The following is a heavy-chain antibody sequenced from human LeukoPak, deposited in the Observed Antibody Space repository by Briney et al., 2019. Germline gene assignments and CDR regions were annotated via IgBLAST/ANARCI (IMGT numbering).Heavy chain of an antibody. CDR2: IRWNSGSI. Sequence: GGSLRLSCAASGFTFDDYAMPWVRQAPGKGLEWVSGIRWNSGSIGYAGCVKGRFTISRDNAKNSLYLQMNSLRAEDTALYYCAKRVNPHSGSCAYWYFDLWGRGTLVTVSS. V-gene: IGHV3-9*01. CDR1: GFTFDDYA. CDR3: AKRVNPHSGSCAYWYFDL. D-gene: IGHD1-26*01. J-gene: IGHJ2*01.